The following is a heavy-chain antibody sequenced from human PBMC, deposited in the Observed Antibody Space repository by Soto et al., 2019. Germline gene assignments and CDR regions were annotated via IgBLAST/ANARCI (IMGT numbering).Heavy chain of an antibody. CDR3: ARWDQGFDY. D-gene: IGHD1-26*01. CDR2: TYYRFKWYN. CDR1: GARVSSNSAA. V-gene: IGHV6-1*01. J-gene: IGHJ4*02. Sequence: SQTHSLTCAISGARVSSNSAAWNWIRQSAPRGLEWLGRTYYRFKWYNNYAVSVKSRITSNPDTAKNQFSMQLNSVTPEDNAVHYCARWDQGFDYWGQGTLVTVSS.